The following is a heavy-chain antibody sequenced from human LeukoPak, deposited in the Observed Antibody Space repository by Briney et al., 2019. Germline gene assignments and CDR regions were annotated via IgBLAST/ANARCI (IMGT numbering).Heavy chain of an antibody. D-gene: IGHD6-13*01. Sequence: ASVKVSCKASGYTFTSYGISWVRQAPGQGLEWMGWISAYNGNTNYAQKLQGRVTMTRDTSISTAYMELSRLRSDDTAVYYCARVHSSSWPRADFDYWGQGTLVTVSS. CDR3: ARVHSSSWPRADFDY. V-gene: IGHV1-18*01. CDR2: ISAYNGNT. J-gene: IGHJ4*02. CDR1: GYTFTSYG.